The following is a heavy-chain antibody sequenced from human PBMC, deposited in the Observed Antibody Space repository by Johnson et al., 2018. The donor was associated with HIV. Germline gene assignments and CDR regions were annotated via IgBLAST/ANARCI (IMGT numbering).Heavy chain of an antibody. V-gene: IGHV3-43D*03. CDR1: EFTFDDYA. J-gene: IGHJ3*02. CDR2: ISWDGGST. Sequence: VQLVESGGVVVQPGGSLRLSCAASEFTFDDYAMHWVRQAPGKGLEWVSLISWDGGSTYSADSVKGRFTISRDNSKNSLYLQMNVLRAEDTVLYFCAKDSDRYYYGSCDAFDIWGQGTMVTVFS. D-gene: IGHD3-10*01. CDR3: AKDSDRYYYGSCDAFDI.